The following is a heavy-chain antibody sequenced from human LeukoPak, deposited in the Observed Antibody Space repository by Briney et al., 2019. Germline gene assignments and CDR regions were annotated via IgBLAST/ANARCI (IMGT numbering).Heavy chain of an antibody. J-gene: IGHJ4*02. V-gene: IGHV3-73*01. CDR2: IRGKANSYAT. D-gene: IGHD1-26*01. CDR1: GFTFSGSA. Sequence: GGSLKLSCAASGFTFSGSAMHWVRQASGKGLEWVGRIRGKANSYATAYAASVKGRFTISRDDSRNTAYLQMNSLKTEDTAVYYCTRQGSYFIDYWGQGTLVTVSS. CDR3: TRQGSYFIDY.